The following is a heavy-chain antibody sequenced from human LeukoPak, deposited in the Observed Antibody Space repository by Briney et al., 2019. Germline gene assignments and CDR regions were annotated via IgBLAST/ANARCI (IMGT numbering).Heavy chain of an antibody. D-gene: IGHD2-15*01. CDR1: GYSFTSYG. J-gene: IGHJ6*02. CDR3: ARSPTYCSGGSCYSAYYYYYGMDV. V-gene: IGHV1-18*01. Sequence: GASVKVSCKASGYSFTSYGFNWVRQAPGQGLEWMGWISAYNGNTNYAQKLQGRVTMTTDTSTSTAYMELRSLRAEDTAVYYCARSPTYCSGGSCYSAYYYYYGMDVWGQGTTVTVSS. CDR2: ISAYNGNT.